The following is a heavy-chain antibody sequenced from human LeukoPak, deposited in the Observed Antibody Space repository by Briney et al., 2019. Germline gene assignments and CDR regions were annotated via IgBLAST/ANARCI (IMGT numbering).Heavy chain of an antibody. CDR1: GFWFSNYG. J-gene: IGHJ4*02. V-gene: IGHV3-23*01. CDR3: AKRDWPYFFDY. D-gene: IGHD3/OR15-3a*01. Sequence: GGSLRLSCAASGFWFSNYGMNWVRQAPGKGLEWVSVISGNGGETFYADSVKGRFTAFRENSKNTLYLQMNSLRADDTAVYYCAKRDWPYFFDYWGQGTPVTVSS. CDR2: ISGNGGET.